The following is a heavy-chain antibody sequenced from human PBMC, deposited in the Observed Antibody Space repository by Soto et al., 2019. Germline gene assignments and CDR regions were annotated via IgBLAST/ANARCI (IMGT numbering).Heavy chain of an antibody. V-gene: IGHV1-18*01. CDR2: ISAYNGQT. Sequence: ASVKVSCKASGYPFDTYGTNWGREAPGQRPGWMRWISAYNGQTDYAQHFQGRVTMATDTSANTADMELRNFRSDDTAVYYRASDAHEFWNSYFFDPWGPRTLVTAAS. D-gene: IGHD3-3*01. CDR1: GYPFDTYG. CDR3: ASDAHEFWNSYFFDP. J-gene: IGHJ5*02.